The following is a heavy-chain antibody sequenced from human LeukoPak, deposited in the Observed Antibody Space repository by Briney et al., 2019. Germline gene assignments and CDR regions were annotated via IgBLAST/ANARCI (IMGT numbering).Heavy chain of an antibody. D-gene: IGHD4-17*01. J-gene: IGHJ4*02. Sequence: SETLSLTCAVYGGSFSGYYWSWIRQPPGKGLEWIGEINHSGSTNYNPSLKSRVTISLDTSKNQFSLKLSSVTAADTAVYYCANSIDFDYGDYYFDYWGQGALVTISS. CDR3: ANSIDFDYGDYYFDY. V-gene: IGHV4-34*01. CDR1: GGSFSGYY. CDR2: INHSGST.